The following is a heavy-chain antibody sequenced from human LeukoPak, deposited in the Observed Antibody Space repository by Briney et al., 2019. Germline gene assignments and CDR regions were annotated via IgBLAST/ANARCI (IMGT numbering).Heavy chain of an antibody. J-gene: IGHJ6*02. V-gene: IGHV4-59*01. CDR1: GGSISSYY. Sequence: SETLSLTCTVSGGSISSYYWSWIRQPPGKGLEWIGYIYYSGSTNYNPSLKSQVTISVDTTKNQFSLKLSSVTAADTAVYYCARDRQAYYYGMDVWGQGTTVTVSS. CDR3: ARDRQAYYYGMDV. CDR2: IYYSGST.